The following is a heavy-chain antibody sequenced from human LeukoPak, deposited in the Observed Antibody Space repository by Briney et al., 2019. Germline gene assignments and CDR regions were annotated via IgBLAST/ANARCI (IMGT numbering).Heavy chain of an antibody. CDR1: GGSFSGYY. V-gene: IGHV4-34*01. CDR2: INHSGST. CDR3: ARAARQYTSSSLGAFDF. D-gene: IGHD6-13*01. J-gene: IGHJ3*01. Sequence: SETLSLTCAVYGGSFSGYYWSWIRQPPGKGLEWIGEINHSGSTNYNPSLKSRVTISVDTSKNQFSLKLSSVTAADTAVYYCARAARQYTSSSLGAFDFWGQGTMVTVSS.